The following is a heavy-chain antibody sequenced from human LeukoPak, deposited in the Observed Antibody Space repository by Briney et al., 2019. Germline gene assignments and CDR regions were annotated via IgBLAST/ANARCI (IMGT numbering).Heavy chain of an antibody. Sequence: GGSLRLSCAASGFTFSSYWMSWVRQAPGKGLEWVANIKQDGSEKYYVDSVKGRFTISRDNAKNSLYLQMNSLRAEDTAVYYCARDQTAVAGNTHIAADFDYWGQGTLVTVSS. V-gene: IGHV3-7*01. D-gene: IGHD6-19*01. CDR2: IKQDGSEK. CDR1: GFTFSSYW. J-gene: IGHJ4*02. CDR3: ARDQTAVAGNTHIAADFDY.